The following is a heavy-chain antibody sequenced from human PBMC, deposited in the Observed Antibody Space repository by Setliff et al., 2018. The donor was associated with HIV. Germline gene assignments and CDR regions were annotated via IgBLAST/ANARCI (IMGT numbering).Heavy chain of an antibody. Sequence: GGSLRLSCVVSGFTFSSYTMSWVRQAPGKGLEWVSAISGSGGTTYYADSVKGRFTISRDNAKNSLYLQMNSLRAEDTAIYYCVRDINWAFDYWGQGILVTVSS. D-gene: IGHD1-1*01. V-gene: IGHV3-23*01. J-gene: IGHJ4*02. CDR1: GFTFSSYT. CDR3: VRDINWAFDY. CDR2: ISGSGGTT.